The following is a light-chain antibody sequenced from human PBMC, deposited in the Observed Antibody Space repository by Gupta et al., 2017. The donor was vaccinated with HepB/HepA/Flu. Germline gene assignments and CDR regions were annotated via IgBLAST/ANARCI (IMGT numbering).Light chain of an antibody. Sequence: ELVMTQSPATLSVSPGERATLSCRASQSVSSSLAWYQQKAGQAPRLLIHGASTRATGIPARFSGSGSGTEFTLTISSLQSEDFAVYYCQQYSHWPLTFGQGTXLEIK. CDR3: QQYSHWPLT. V-gene: IGKV3-15*01. J-gene: IGKJ2*01. CDR1: QSVSSS. CDR2: GAS.